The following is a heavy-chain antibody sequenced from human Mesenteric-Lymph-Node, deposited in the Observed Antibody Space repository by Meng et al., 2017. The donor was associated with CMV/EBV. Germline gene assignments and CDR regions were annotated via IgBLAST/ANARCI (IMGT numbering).Heavy chain of an antibody. V-gene: IGHV1-69*10. Sequence: SAKVSCKSSGGTFSTYAISWVRQAPGQGLEWMGEIIPIYGITNYAQKFQGRVTITADKATTTAYMDLGSLTSEDTAVYYCARVAPHIVVVVSATRDALDIWGQGTMVTVSS. CDR3: ARVAPHIVVVVSATRDALDI. J-gene: IGHJ3*02. CDR2: IIPIYGIT. CDR1: GGTFSTYA. D-gene: IGHD2-15*01.